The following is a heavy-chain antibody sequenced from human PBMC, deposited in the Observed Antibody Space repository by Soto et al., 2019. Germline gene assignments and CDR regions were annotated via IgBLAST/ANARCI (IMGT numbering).Heavy chain of an antibody. J-gene: IGHJ4*02. V-gene: IGHV6-1*01. Sequence: QVQLQQSGPGLVKPSQTLSVTCGISGDSVSSNSAAWNWLRQSPSRGLEWLGRTYYRSKWYNDYAVSVESRITINPDTAKDHFSLPLNFVTPEDTAVYFCARGEQYSGRIFDYWGQGTLVTVSS. CDR3: ARGEQYSGRIFDY. D-gene: IGHD1-26*01. CDR1: GDSVSSNSAA. CDR2: TYYRSKWYN.